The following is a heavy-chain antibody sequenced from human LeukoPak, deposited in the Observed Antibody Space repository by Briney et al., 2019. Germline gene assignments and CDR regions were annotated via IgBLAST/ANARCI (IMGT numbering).Heavy chain of an antibody. D-gene: IGHD3-3*01. Sequence: LPGGSLRLSCAASGFTFSSYAMSWVRQAPGKGLEWVSAISGSGGSTYYAGSVKGRFTISRDNSKNTLYLQMNSLRAEDTAVYYCAKDTDFWSGYPFDYWGQGTLVTVSS. V-gene: IGHV3-23*01. CDR3: AKDTDFWSGYPFDY. CDR2: ISGSGGST. J-gene: IGHJ4*02. CDR1: GFTFSSYA.